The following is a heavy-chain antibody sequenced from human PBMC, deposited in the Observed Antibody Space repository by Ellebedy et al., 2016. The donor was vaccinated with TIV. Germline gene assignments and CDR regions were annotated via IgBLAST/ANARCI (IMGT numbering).Heavy chain of an antibody. Sequence: GESLKISCKGSGYSFTNYWIGWVRQMPGKGLEWLGIIYPGDSDTRYSPSFQGQVTISADKSISTVYLQWNSLKASDTAMYYCARAVDSTTIVGGTYYFDSWGQGTLVTVLS. CDR2: IYPGDSDT. CDR1: GYSFTNYW. V-gene: IGHV5-51*01. CDR3: ARAVDSTTIVGGTYYFDS. J-gene: IGHJ4*02. D-gene: IGHD5-18*01.